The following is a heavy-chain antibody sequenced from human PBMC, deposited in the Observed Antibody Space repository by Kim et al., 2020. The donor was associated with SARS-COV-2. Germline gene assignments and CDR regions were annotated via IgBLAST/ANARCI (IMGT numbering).Heavy chain of an antibody. J-gene: IGHJ4*02. Sequence: GGSLRLSCTASGFTFSNNWMNWARQAPGKGLEWVAHITQDGSEKNYVDSVKGRFTISRDNAENSLFLQMNNLRAEDTAVYYCARDSDWASDYWGQGTLVTVSS. D-gene: IGHD6-19*01. V-gene: IGHV3-7*01. CDR2: ITQDGSEK. CDR1: GFTFSNNW. CDR3: ARDSDWASDY.